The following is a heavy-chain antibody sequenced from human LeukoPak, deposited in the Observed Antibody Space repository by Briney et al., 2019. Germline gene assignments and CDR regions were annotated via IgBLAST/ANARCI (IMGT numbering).Heavy chain of an antibody. D-gene: IGHD6-13*01. Sequence: SETLSLTCTVSGYSISSGYYWGWIRQPPGKGLEWIGSIYHSGSTYYNPSLKSRVTISVDTSKNQFSLKLSSVTAADTAVYYCARVGGSSWYAEYFHHWGQGTLVSVSS. V-gene: IGHV4-38-2*02. CDR3: ARVGGSSWYAEYFHH. CDR2: IYHSGST. CDR1: GYSISSGYY. J-gene: IGHJ1*01.